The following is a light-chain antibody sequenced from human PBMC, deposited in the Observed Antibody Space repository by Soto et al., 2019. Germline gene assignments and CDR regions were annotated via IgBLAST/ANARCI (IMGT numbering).Light chain of an antibody. CDR1: NSNLGTNY. Sequence: QSVLTQPPSASGTPGQSVTISCSGSNSNLGTNYVYWYQQLPGTAPKLLIYRNNERPSGVPDRFSGSKSGTSASLAISGLRSEDEADYYCAAWDDSLRGLWVFGGGTKLTVL. V-gene: IGLV1-47*01. CDR2: RNN. CDR3: AAWDDSLRGLWV. J-gene: IGLJ3*02.